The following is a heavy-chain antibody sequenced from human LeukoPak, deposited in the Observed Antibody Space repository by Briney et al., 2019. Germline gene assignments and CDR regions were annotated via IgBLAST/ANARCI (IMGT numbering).Heavy chain of an antibody. J-gene: IGHJ4*02. CDR2: IYHSGST. Sequence: SETLSLTCAVSGGSISSGGYSWSWIRQPPGKGLEWIGYIYHSGSTYYNPSLKSRVTISVDTSKNQFSLKLSSVTAADTAVYYCARERAVAAPRELNFDYWGQGTLVTVSS. D-gene: IGHD6-19*01. CDR3: ARERAVAAPRELNFDY. CDR1: GGSISSGGYS. V-gene: IGHV4-30-2*01.